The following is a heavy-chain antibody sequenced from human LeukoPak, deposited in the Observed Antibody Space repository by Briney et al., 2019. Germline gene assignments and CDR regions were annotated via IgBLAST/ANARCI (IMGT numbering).Heavy chain of an antibody. Sequence: GASVKVSCKASGGTFSSYAISWVRQAPGQGLEWMGGIIPIFGTANYAQKFQGRVTITADESTSTAYMELSSLRSEDTAVYYCARAHSSSDPYYYYYYMDVWGKGTTVTVSS. CDR1: GGTFSSYA. J-gene: IGHJ6*03. D-gene: IGHD6-6*01. V-gene: IGHV1-69*01. CDR3: ARAHSSSDPYYYYYYMDV. CDR2: IIPIFGTA.